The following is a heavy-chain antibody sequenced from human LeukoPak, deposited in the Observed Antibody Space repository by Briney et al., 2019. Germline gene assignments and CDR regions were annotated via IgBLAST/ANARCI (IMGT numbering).Heavy chain of an antibody. CDR2: VNPSGGGT. Sequence: ASVKVSCKASGYIFSNYYMHWVRQAPGQGLEWMGIVNPSGGGTSNAQKLQGRVTMTRDTSTSTVYMELSRLRSEDTAVYYCAREIGPRQLHLWGSAFDSWGQGTLVTVSS. CDR1: GYIFSNYY. CDR3: AREIGPRQLHLWGSAFDS. D-gene: IGHD5-18*01. V-gene: IGHV1-46*01. J-gene: IGHJ4*02.